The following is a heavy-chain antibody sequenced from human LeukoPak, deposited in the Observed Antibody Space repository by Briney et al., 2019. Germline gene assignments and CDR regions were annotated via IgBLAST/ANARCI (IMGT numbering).Heavy chain of an antibody. CDR2: ISHTGSA. J-gene: IGHJ3*02. CDR1: GGSITRNNW. Sequence: SETLSLTCAVSGGSITRNNWWSWVRQPPGKGLEWIGEISHTGSANYNPSLKSRVTMSVDKSKNQFSLKLISVTAADTAVYYCASDYGDYVTDAFDMWGQGTMVTVSS. D-gene: IGHD4-17*01. V-gene: IGHV4-4*02. CDR3: ASDYGDYVTDAFDM.